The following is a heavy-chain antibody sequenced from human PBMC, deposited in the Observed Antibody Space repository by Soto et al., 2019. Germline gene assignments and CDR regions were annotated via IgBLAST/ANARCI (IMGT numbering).Heavy chain of an antibody. Sequence: GASVKVSCKASGYTFTRSGICWVRQAPGQGLEWMGRIIPILGIANYAQKFQGRVTITADKSTSTAYMELSSLRSEDTAVYYCARDFLIAAADRYYYYGMDVWGQGTTVTVSS. D-gene: IGHD6-13*01. CDR2: IIPILGIA. CDR1: GYTFTRSG. J-gene: IGHJ6*02. V-gene: IGHV1-69*04. CDR3: ARDFLIAAADRYYYYGMDV.